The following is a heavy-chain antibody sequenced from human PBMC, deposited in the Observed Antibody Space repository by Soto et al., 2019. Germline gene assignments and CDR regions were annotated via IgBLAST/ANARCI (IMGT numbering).Heavy chain of an antibody. CDR3: GRGDPIFGVANGVDV. J-gene: IGHJ6*02. CDR2: ISAYSHNT. D-gene: IGHD3-3*01. Sequence: ASVKVSCKASGYIFSNYGINWVRQAPGQGLEWLGWISAYSHNTDSAQRLQGRVTFTTDTSTSTAYMELRGLTSDDTGVYYCGRGDPIFGVANGVDVWGQGTTVTVS. CDR1: GYIFSNYG. V-gene: IGHV1-18*01.